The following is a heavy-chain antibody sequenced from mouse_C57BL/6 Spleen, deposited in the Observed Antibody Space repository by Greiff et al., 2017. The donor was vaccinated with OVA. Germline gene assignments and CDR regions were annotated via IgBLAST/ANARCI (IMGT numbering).Heavy chain of an antibody. Sequence: VQLQQSGPELVKPGASVKIPCKASGYTFTDYNMDWVKQSHGKSLEWIGDINPNNGGTIYNQKFKGKATLTVDKSSSTAYMELRSLTSEDTAVYYCAREQRGYYGSSYYFDYWGQGTTLTVSS. CDR2: INPNNGGT. CDR3: AREQRGYYGSSYYFDY. D-gene: IGHD1-1*01. CDR1: GYTFTDYN. J-gene: IGHJ2*01. V-gene: IGHV1-18*01.